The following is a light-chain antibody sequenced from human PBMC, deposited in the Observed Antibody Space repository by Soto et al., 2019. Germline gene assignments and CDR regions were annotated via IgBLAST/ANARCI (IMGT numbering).Light chain of an antibody. Sequence: QPVLTQPPSASGSPGQSVTISCTGTRSDVGGYNSVSWYQHHPGKAPKLMIYEVSKRPSGVPDRFSGSKSANTASLTVSGLQAEDEADYYCSSYAGSSNYVFGTGTKVTVL. CDR3: SSYAGSSNYV. CDR1: RSDVGGYNS. CDR2: EVS. J-gene: IGLJ1*01. V-gene: IGLV2-8*01.